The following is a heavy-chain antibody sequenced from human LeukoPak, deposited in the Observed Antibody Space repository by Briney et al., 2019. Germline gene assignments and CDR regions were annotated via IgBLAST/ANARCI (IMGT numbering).Heavy chain of an antibody. CDR2: IYYSGST. Sequence: SETLFLTCTVSGGSISSYYWSWIRQPPGKGLEWIGYIYYSGSTNYNPSLKSRVTISVDTSKNQFSLKLSSVTAADTAVYYCARQDCSSTSCLFDYWGQGTLVTVSS. CDR3: ARQDCSSTSCLFDY. CDR1: GGSISSYY. V-gene: IGHV4-59*08. D-gene: IGHD2-2*01. J-gene: IGHJ4*02.